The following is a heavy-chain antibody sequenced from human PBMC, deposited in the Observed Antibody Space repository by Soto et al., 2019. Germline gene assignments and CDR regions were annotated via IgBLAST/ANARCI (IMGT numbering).Heavy chain of an antibody. V-gene: IGHV2-5*02. CDR3: AHRPLRYCSGGSCHNNWFDP. CDR1: GFSLSTSGVG. Sequence: QITLKESGPTLVKPTQTLTLTCTFSGFSLSTSGVGVGWIRQPPGKALEWLALIYWDDDKRYSPSPKSRLTITKDTSKNQVVLTMTNMDPVDTATYYCAHRPLRYCSGGSCHNNWFDPWGQGTLVTVSS. D-gene: IGHD2-15*01. J-gene: IGHJ5*02. CDR2: IYWDDDK.